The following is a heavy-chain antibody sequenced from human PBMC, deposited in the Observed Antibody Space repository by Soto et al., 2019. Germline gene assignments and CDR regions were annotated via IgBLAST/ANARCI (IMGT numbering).Heavy chain of an antibody. Sequence: GGSLRLSCAASGFTFSSYGIHWVRQAPGKGLEWVAVISYDGSNKYYADSVKGRFTISRDNSKNTLYLQMNSLRAEDTAVYYCARVPGGSILFDPWGQGTLVTVSS. J-gene: IGHJ5*02. CDR3: ARVPGGSILFDP. D-gene: IGHD2-15*01. V-gene: IGHV3-30*03. CDR2: ISYDGSNK. CDR1: GFTFSSYG.